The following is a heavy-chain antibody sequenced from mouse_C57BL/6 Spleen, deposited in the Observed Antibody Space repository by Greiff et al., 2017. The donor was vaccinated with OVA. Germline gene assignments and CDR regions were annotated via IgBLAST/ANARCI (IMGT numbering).Heavy chain of an antibody. CDR1: GYTFTSYW. CDR3: ARSKTEEFAY. J-gene: IGHJ3*01. V-gene: IGHV1-64*01. CDR2: IHPNSGST. Sequence: VQLQQSGAELVKPGASVKLSCKASGYTFTSYWMHWVKQRPGQGLEWIGMIHPNSGSTNYNEKFKSKATLTVDKSSSTAYMQLSSLTSEDSAVYYCARSKTEEFAYWGQGTLVTVSA.